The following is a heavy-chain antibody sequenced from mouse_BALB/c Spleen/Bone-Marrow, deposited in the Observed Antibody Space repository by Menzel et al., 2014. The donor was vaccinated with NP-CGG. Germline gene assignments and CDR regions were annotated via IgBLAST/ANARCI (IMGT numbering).Heavy chain of an antibody. CDR3: APGDFAY. J-gene: IGHJ3*01. CDR2: INPYNDGT. CDR1: GYTFTSYV. V-gene: IGHV1-14*01. Sequence: SGAELVKPGASVKMSCKASGYTFTSYVMHWVKQKPEQGLEWIGYINPYNDGTKYNEKFKGKATLTSDKSSSTAYMELSSLTSEDSAVYYCAPGDFAYWGQGTLVTVSA.